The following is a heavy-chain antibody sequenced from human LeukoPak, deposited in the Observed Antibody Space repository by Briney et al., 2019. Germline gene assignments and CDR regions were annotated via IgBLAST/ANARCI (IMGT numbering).Heavy chain of an antibody. CDR3: TREGCGATSCYTNDY. CDR1: GFTLSGSP. CDR2: IRSKSNTYEA. J-gene: IGHJ4*02. D-gene: IGHD2-2*02. V-gene: IGHV3-73*01. Sequence: GGSLRLSCAASGFTLSGSPIHWVRQASGKGLEWVGRIRSKSNTYEAAYAASVKGRFTISRDDSENLTYLQMNNLKTEDTAIYYCTREGCGATSCYTNDYWGQGTLVTVSS.